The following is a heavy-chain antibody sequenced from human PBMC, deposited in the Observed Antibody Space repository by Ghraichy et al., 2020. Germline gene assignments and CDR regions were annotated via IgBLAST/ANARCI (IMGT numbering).Heavy chain of an antibody. CDR2: IYYSGST. CDR3: ARVGLRSDWFDP. J-gene: IGHJ5*02. V-gene: IGHV4-31*03. D-gene: IGHD4-17*01. Sequence: TLSLTCTVSGGSISSGGYYWSWIRQHPGKGLEWIGYIYYSGSTYYNPSLKSRVTISVDTSKNQFSLKLSSVTAADTAVYYCARVGLRSDWFDPWGQGTLVTVSS. CDR1: GGSISSGGYY.